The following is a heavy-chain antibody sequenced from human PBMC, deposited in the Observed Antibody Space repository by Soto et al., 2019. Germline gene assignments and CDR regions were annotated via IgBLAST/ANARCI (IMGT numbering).Heavy chain of an antibody. CDR2: IYYSGST. J-gene: IGHJ4*02. V-gene: IGHV4-31*03. CDR1: GGSISSGGYY. Sequence: SETLSLTCTVSGGSISSGGYYWSWIRQHPGKGLEWIGYIYYSGSTYYNPSLKSRVTISVDTSKNQFSLKLSSVTAADTAVYYCELFIVDTDPYDYWTQGTLVTVSS. D-gene: IGHD3-16*02. CDR3: ELFIVDTDPYDY.